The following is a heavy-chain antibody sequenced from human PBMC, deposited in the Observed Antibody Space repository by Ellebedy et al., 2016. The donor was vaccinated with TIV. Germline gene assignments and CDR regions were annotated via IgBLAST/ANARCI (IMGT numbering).Heavy chain of an antibody. J-gene: IGHJ5*02. Sequence: AASVKVSCKASGYTFTSYDINWVRQATGQGLEWMGWISAYNGNTNYAQMLQGRVTMTTDTFTSTAYMELRSLRSDDTAVYYCARYCNSTTCSNWFDPWGQGTLVTVSS. CDR1: GYTFTSYD. D-gene: IGHD2-2*01. CDR3: ARYCNSTTCSNWFDP. V-gene: IGHV1-18*01. CDR2: ISAYNGNT.